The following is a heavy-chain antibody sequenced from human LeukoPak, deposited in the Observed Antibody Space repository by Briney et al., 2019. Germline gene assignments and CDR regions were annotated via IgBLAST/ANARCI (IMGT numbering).Heavy chain of an antibody. J-gene: IGHJ6*03. Sequence: GSVKVSCKAPGYTFTGYYMHWVRQAGGQGLEWMGWINPNSGGTNYAQKFQGRVTMTRDTSISTAYMELSRLRSDDTAVYYCARDGHSSGWYSYYYYYYYMDVWGKGTTVTVSS. CDR2: INPNSGGT. CDR1: GYTFTGYY. V-gene: IGHV1-2*02. CDR3: ARDGHSSGWYSYYYYYYYMDV. D-gene: IGHD6-19*01.